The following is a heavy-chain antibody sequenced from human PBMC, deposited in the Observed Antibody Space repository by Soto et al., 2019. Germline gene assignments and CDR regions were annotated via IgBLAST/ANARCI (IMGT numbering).Heavy chain of an antibody. D-gene: IGHD6-19*01. CDR3: ARDGRIAVAARNWFDP. CDR2: IWYDGSNK. CDR1: GFTFSSYG. J-gene: IGHJ5*02. Sequence: QVQLVESGGGVVQPGRSLRLSCAASGFTFSSYGMHWVRQAPGKGLEWVAVIWYDGSNKYYADSVKGRFTISRDNSKNTLYLQMNSLRAEDTAVYYCARDGRIAVAARNWFDPWGQGTLVTVSS. V-gene: IGHV3-30*19.